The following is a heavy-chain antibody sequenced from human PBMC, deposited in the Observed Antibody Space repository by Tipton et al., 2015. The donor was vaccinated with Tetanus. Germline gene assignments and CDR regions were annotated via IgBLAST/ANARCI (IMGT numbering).Heavy chain of an antibody. CDR1: GFTFDSYA. CDR2: SYSGGSYA. Sequence: SLRLSCAASGFTFDSYAMNWVRQAPGKGLEWVSVSYSGGSYAYYADSVKGRFTTSRDEAKKSVYLQMSSLRVGDTAVYYCARDRGEDWTNFYYMDVWGKGATVTVSS. CDR3: ARDRGEDWTNFYYMDV. J-gene: IGHJ6*03. D-gene: IGHD3/OR15-3a*01. V-gene: IGHV3-23*03.